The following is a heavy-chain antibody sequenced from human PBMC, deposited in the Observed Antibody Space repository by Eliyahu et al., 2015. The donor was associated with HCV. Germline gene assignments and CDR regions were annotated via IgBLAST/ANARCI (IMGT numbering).Heavy chain of an antibody. J-gene: IGHJ3*02. CDR3: ARPLRGTDAFDI. CDR2: IYSWWGP. Sequence: QLQLQESGPGLVQPSETLSLTCTVSGGSISTSSGYYWGWIRQPPGKGLEWIGTIYSWWGPLHNPSLKSRVTISIDTSKNQFSLKLSSVTAPDTAVYYCARPLRGTDAFDIWGQGTMVTVSS. D-gene: IGHD3-10*01. CDR1: GGSISTSSGYY. V-gene: IGHV4-39*01.